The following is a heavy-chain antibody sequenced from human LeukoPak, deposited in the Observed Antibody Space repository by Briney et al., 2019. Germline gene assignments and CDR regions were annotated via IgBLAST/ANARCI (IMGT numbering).Heavy chain of an antibody. V-gene: IGHV1-2*02. CDR2: INPNSGGT. CDR3: ARHLFSLRFLEWLPHFDY. Sequence: ASVKVSCKASGYTFTGYYMHWVRQAPGQGLEWMGWINPNSGGTNYAQKFQGRVTMTRDTSISTAYMELSRLRSDDTAVYYCARHLFSLRFLEWLPHFDYWGQGTLVTVPS. J-gene: IGHJ4*02. CDR1: GYTFTGYY. D-gene: IGHD3-3*01.